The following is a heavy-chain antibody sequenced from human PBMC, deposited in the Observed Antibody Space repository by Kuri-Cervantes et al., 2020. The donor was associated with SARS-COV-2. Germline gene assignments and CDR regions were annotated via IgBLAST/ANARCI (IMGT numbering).Heavy chain of an antibody. D-gene: IGHD3-22*01. CDR1: GFTFSSYS. J-gene: IGHJ4*02. V-gene: IGHV3-48*02. CDR2: ISSSRSTI. Sequence: GGSLRLSCAASGFTFSSYSMNWVRQAPGKGLEWVSYISSSRSTIYYADSVKGRFTISRDNAKNSLYLQMNSLRDEDTAVYYCARDQTYYYDSSGYPGDYWGQGTLVTVSS. CDR3: ARDQTYYYDSSGYPGDY.